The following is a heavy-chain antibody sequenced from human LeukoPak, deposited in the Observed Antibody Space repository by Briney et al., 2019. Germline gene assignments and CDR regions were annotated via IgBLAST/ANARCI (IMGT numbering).Heavy chain of an antibody. D-gene: IGHD2-2*01. CDR3: ARGQVPAARGYNWFDP. Sequence: SETLSLTCAVYGWSFNDHYWNWIRQPPGKGLEWIGEINARGDNNFNQSLKSRVTISVDSSKNQFSLTLRSMIAADTAVYYCARGQVPAARGYNWFDPWGQETLVTVSS. V-gene: IGHV4-34*01. CDR1: GWSFNDHY. CDR2: INARGDN. J-gene: IGHJ5*02.